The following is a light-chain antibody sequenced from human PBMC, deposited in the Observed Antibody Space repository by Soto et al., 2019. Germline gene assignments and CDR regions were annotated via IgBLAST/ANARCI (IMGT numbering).Light chain of an antibody. CDR1: QYIGSN. CDR2: GAS. Sequence: EIVLTQSPGTLSVSRGETATLSCRASQYIGSNLAWYQQKPGQAPGLLIYGASTRATGIPARFSGFGSGTEFTLTISSLQSEDFAVYYCQQRSNWPPITFGQGARLEIK. V-gene: IGKV3-15*01. J-gene: IGKJ5*01. CDR3: QQRSNWPPIT.